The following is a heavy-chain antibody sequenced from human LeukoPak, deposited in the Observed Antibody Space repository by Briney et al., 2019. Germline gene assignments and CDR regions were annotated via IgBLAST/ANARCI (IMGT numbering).Heavy chain of an antibody. CDR2: INKKGGT. CDR1: SDSISSGDYY. D-gene: IGHD4-17*01. Sequence: PSQTLSLTCTVSSDSISSGDYYWSWIRQPAGKGLEFIGYINKKGGTFYNPPLKSRVSISIDTSKNQFSLKLTSVTAADTAVYFCAREHKSYGDYSYYFDSWGQGTLVTVSS. V-gene: IGHV4-30-4*01. J-gene: IGHJ4*02. CDR3: AREHKSYGDYSYYFDS.